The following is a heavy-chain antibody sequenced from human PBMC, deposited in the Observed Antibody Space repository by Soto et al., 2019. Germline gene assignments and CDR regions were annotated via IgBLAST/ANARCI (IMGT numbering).Heavy chain of an antibody. J-gene: IGHJ3*01. CDR1: GLTVSGKKY. V-gene: IGHV3-53*01. D-gene: IGHD1-1*01. Sequence: DVQLVESGGGLIQPGESLRLSCAAFGLTVSGKKYVAWVRQAPGKGLEWVSALYDVDGTYYADSLKGRVTTSRDSSKTTVYLQMNGLRPDDTAVYYCASGHEREHAYDVWVQGKTVTVSS. CDR2: LYDVDGT. CDR3: ASGHEREHAYDV.